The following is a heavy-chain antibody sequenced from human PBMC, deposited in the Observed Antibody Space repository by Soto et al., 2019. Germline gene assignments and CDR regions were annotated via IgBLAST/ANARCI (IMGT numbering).Heavy chain of an antibody. CDR3: ARPRVAAVNWFDP. J-gene: IGHJ5*02. V-gene: IGHV4-39*01. D-gene: IGHD6-19*01. CDR1: GGSISSSSYY. Sequence: SETLSLTCTVSGGSISSSSYYWGWIRQPPGKGLEWIGSIYYSGSTYYNPSLKSRVTISVDTSKNQFSLKLSSVTAADTAVYYCARPRVAAVNWFDPWGQGTLVTVSS. CDR2: IYYSGST.